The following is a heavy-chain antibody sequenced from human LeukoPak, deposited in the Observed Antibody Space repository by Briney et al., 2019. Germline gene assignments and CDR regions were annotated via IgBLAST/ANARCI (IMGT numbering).Heavy chain of an antibody. V-gene: IGHV3-30*02. D-gene: IGHD2-2*01. J-gene: IGHJ4*02. CDR1: GFAFSNHC. CDR2: IRYDGSDK. CDR3: AKESGFSVGLPAAPDY. Sequence: GGSLRLSCAASGFAFSNHCMHWVRQAPGKGLEWVAFIRYDGSDKYYADSAKGRFIISRDNSKNTLYLQMNSLRVEDTAVYYCAKESGFSVGLPAAPDYWGQGTLVTVSS.